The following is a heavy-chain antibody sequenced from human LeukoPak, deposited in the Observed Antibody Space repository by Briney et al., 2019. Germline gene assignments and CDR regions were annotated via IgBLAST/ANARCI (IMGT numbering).Heavy chain of an antibody. Sequence: SETLSLTCTVSGGSISSYYWSWIRQPPGKGLEWIGFIYYSGSTNYNPSLKSQVTISVDTSKNQFSLKLSSVTAADTAVYYCARHAYDRSGYSYFDYWGQGTLVTVSS. CDR3: ARHAYDRSGYSYFDY. V-gene: IGHV4-59*08. CDR1: GGSISSYY. CDR2: IYYSGST. J-gene: IGHJ4*02. D-gene: IGHD3-22*01.